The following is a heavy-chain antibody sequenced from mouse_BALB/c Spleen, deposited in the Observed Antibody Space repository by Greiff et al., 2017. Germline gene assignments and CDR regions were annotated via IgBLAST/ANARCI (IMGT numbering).Heavy chain of an antibody. D-gene: IGHD2-3*01. CDR2: INPSTGYT. CDR3: ARPPIYDGHYYAMDY. J-gene: IGHJ4*01. CDR1: GYTFTSYW. V-gene: IGHV1-7*01. Sequence: QVQLKESGAELAKPGASVKMSCKASGYTFTSYWMHWVKQRPGQGLEWIGYINPSTGYTEYNQKFKDKATLTADKSSSTAYMQLSSLTSEDSAVYYCARPPIYDGHYYAMDYWGQGTSVTVSS.